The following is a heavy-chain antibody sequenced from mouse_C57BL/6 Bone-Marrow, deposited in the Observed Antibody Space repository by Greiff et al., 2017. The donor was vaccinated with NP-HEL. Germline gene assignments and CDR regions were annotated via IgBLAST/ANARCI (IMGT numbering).Heavy chain of an antibody. D-gene: IGHD1-1*01. Sequence: QVQLQQSGAELAKPGASVKLSCKASGYTFTSYWMHWVKQRPGQGLEWIGYINPSSGYTEYNQKFKDKATLTADKSSSTAYMQLSSLTYEDSAVYYCASDYYGSSYGDYWGQGTTLTVSS. CDR1: GYTFTSYW. J-gene: IGHJ2*01. CDR3: ASDYYGSSYGDY. V-gene: IGHV1-7*01. CDR2: INPSSGYT.